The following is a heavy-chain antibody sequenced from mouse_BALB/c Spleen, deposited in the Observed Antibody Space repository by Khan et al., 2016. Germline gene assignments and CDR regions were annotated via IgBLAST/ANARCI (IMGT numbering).Heavy chain of an antibody. J-gene: IGHJ4*01. CDR1: GYTFTTAG. CDR2: INTHSGVP. V-gene: IGHV9-4*02. Sequence: QIQLVQSGPELKKPGETVRISCKASGYTFTTAGMQWVQKMPGKGLKWIGWINTHSGVPTYAEDFKGRFALSLETSASTAYLQISNLNNADTATYFCAREPYAMDYWGQGTSVTVSS. D-gene: IGHD6-1*01. CDR3: AREPYAMDY.